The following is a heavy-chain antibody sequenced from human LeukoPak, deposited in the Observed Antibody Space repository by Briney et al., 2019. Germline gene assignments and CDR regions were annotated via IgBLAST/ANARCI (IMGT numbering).Heavy chain of an antibody. CDR3: ARLDDSSGYYSYFDY. J-gene: IGHJ4*02. Sequence: GGSLQISCEGSGYIFTNYRIGWVRQVPGKGLEGMGIIYPGDSDTKYSPSFQGQVTISADKSINTAYLRWSSLKASDTAMYYCARLDDSSGYYSYFDYWGQGTLVTVSS. CDR2: IYPGDSDT. CDR1: GYIFTNYR. D-gene: IGHD3-22*01. V-gene: IGHV5-51*01.